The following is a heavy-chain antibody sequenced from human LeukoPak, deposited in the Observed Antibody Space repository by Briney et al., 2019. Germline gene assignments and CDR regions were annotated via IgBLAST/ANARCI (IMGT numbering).Heavy chain of an antibody. CDR3: ARGWFGEWTSDS. D-gene: IGHD3-10*01. CDR1: GGSIGNYY. V-gene: IGHV4-59*08. Sequence: SEALSLTYTVSGGSIGNYYWSWLRQPPGRGLEWIGYIYFSGSTNYNPSLKSRGTILLDTSKNQFSLKVSSVTAADTAVYYCARGWFGEWTSDSWGQGTLVTVSS. J-gene: IGHJ4*02. CDR2: IYFSGST.